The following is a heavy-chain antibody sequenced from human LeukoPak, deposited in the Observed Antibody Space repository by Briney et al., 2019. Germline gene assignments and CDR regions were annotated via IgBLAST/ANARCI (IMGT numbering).Heavy chain of an antibody. CDR3: ARAAAGTGYNWFDP. Sequence: ASETLSLTCVVSGYSISSGYYWGWIRQPPGKGLDWIGSIYHSGSTYYNPSLKSRVTISVDTSKNQPSLKLSSVTAADTAVYYCARAAAGTGYNWFDPWGQGTLVTVSS. V-gene: IGHV4-38-2*01. J-gene: IGHJ5*02. CDR1: GYSISSGYY. CDR2: IYHSGST. D-gene: IGHD6-13*01.